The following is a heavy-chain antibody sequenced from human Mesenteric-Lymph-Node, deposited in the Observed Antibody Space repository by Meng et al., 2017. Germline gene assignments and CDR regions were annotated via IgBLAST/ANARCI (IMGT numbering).Heavy chain of an antibody. Sequence: QESGPTLVKPTQTLTLTCTFSGFSLSTSGVGVGWIRQPPGKALGWLAVIYWDDDKRYSPSLKSRLTITKDTSKNQVVLTMTNMDPVDTATYYCAHQGVYYYDSSGPFDYWGQGTLVTVFS. D-gene: IGHD3-22*01. CDR2: IYWDDDK. J-gene: IGHJ4*02. V-gene: IGHV2-5*02. CDR1: GFSLSTSGVG. CDR3: AHQGVYYYDSSGPFDY.